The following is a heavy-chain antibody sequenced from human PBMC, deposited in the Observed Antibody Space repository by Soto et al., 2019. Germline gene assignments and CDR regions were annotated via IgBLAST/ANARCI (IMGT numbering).Heavy chain of an antibody. V-gene: IGHV3-9*01. Sequence: EMHLVKSGGGLVQPGRSLTISCAASGFTFEDYAMHWVRQARGKGLEWVSGISWNSGKIIYADSVKGRFTISRDNAKNSLYLQMNSLRPEDTALYYCAKMVTWDSSGYYQGGFDCWGQGTLVTVSS. CDR1: GFTFEDYA. D-gene: IGHD3-22*01. CDR2: ISWNSGKI. CDR3: AKMVTWDSSGYYQGGFDC. J-gene: IGHJ4*02.